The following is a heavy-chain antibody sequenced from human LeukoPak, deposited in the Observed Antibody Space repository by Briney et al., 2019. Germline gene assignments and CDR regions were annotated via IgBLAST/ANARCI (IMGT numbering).Heavy chain of an antibody. CDR1: GFTFSSYS. CDR3: ARGPSEATHI. CDR2: ISSSSSYI. V-gene: IGHV3-21*01. Sequence: GGSLRLSCAASGFTFSSYSMTWVRQAPGKGLEWVSSISSSSSYIYYADPVKGRFTISRDNAKNSLYLQMNSLRAEDTAVYYCARGPSEATHIWGQGTMVTVSS. J-gene: IGHJ3*02. D-gene: IGHD1-26*01.